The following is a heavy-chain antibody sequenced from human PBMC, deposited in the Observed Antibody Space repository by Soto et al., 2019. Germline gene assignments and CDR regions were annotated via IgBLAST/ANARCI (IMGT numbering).Heavy chain of an antibody. J-gene: IGHJ6*03. CDR3: AHIPFTTPPSDYYYYSMDV. Sequence: QITLKESGPTLVKPTPTLTLTCTFYGFSLSTRGVGGGWIRQPPGKAMEWLALIYWDDDKRYSPSLKSRLTITKDTSKNQVVLTITNMDPVDTATYYRAHIPFTTPPSDYYYYSMDVWGKGTTVTVSS. CDR2: IYWDDDK. D-gene: IGHD2-2*01. V-gene: IGHV2-5*02. CDR1: GFSLSTRGVG.